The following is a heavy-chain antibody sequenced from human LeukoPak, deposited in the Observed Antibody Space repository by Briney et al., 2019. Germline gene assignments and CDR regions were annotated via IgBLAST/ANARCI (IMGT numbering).Heavy chain of an antibody. J-gene: IGHJ4*02. D-gene: IGHD5-24*01. CDR2: ISNNGGYT. Sequence: PGGSLRLSCAASGFTFSSSAMSWVRQAPGKGLEWVSAISNNGGYTYYADSVQGRFTISRDNSKSTLCLQMNSLRAEDTAVYYCARDGYNYVYYFDYWGQGTLVTVSS. CDR3: ARDGYNYVYYFDY. V-gene: IGHV3-23*01. CDR1: GFTFSSSA.